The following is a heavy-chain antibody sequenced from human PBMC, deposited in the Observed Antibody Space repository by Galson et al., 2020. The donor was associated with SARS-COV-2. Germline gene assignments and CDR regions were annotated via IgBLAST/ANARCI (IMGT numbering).Heavy chain of an antibody. CDR2: IWYDGSNK. CDR1: GFTFSSYG. D-gene: IGHD3-10*01. Sequence: GESLKISCAASGFTFSSYGMHWVRQAPGKGLEWVAVIWYDGSNKYYADSVKGRFTISRDNSKNTLYLQMNSLRAEDTAVYYCARDCDYGSGSYYTRAPDNWFDPWGQGTLVTVSS. J-gene: IGHJ5*02. CDR3: ARDCDYGSGSYYTRAPDNWFDP. V-gene: IGHV3-33*01.